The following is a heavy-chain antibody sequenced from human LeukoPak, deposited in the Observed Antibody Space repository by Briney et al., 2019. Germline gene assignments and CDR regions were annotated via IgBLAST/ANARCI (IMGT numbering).Heavy chain of an antibody. V-gene: IGHV4-39*07. J-gene: IGHJ4*02. CDR3: ASLGYLRSWASPSAGDY. CDR1: GGSISSSSYY. D-gene: IGHD3-22*01. Sequence: SETLSLTCTVSGGSISSSSYYWGWIRQPPGKGLEWIGSIYYSGSTYYNPSLKSRVTISVDTSKNQFSLKLSSVTAADTAVYYCASLGYLRSWASPSAGDYWGQGTLVTVSS. CDR2: IYYSGST.